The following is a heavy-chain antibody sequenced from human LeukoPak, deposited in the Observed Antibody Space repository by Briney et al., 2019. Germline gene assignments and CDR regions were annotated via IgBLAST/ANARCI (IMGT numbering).Heavy chain of an antibody. CDR2: IYWNDDK. CDR1: GFSLSTSGVG. V-gene: IGHV2-5*01. CDR3: THITYFDFWTHAFDI. J-gene: IGHJ3*02. Sequence: ESGPTLFKPPQTLTLTCTFSGFSLSTSGVGVGWIRQPPGKALEWLALIYWNDDKRHSPSLKSRLTISKDTSKNQVVLTMTNMDPVDTATYYCTHITYFDFWTHAFDIWGQGTMVTVSS. D-gene: IGHD3/OR15-3a*01.